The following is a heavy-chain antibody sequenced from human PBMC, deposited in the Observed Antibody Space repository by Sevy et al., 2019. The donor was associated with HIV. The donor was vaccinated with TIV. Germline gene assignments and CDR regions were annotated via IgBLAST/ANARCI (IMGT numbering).Heavy chain of an antibody. CDR1: GFSFSSYG. V-gene: IGHV3-33*07. Sequence: GGSLRLSCEASGFSFSSYGMYWVSQAPGKGLEWVATIWYDGSNKYYGDSVKGRFTISRDNSKNTLFLLMNSLRAEDTAVYYCARGYSNYLSWGQGTLVTVSS. CDR2: IWYDGSNK. CDR3: ARGYSNYLS. J-gene: IGHJ5*02. D-gene: IGHD4-4*01.